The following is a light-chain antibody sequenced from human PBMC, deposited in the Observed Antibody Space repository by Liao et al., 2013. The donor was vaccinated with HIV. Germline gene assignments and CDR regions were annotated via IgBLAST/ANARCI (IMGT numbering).Light chain of an antibody. CDR3: QVWDTSSDYV. CDR1: ALPKQQ. V-gene: IGLV3-21*02. J-gene: IGLJ1*01. Sequence: SYELTQPPSMSVSPGQTARITCSGDALPKQQVYWYQQKPGQAPVLVIYYDNDRPSGIPERFSGSNSGNTATLTISRVEAGDEADYYCQVWDTSSDYVFGPGTKLTVL. CDR2: YDN.